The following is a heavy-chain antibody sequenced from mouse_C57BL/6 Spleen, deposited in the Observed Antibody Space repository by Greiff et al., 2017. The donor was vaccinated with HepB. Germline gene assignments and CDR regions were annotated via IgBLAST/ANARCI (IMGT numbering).Heavy chain of an antibody. V-gene: IGHV1-69*01. J-gene: IGHJ4*01. Sequence: QVQLQQPGAELVMPGASVKLSCKASGYTFTSYWMHWVKQRPGQGLEWIGEIDPSDSYTNYNHKFKGKSTLTVDKSSSTAYMQLSSLTSEDSAVYYCARWSYYDYDGAMDYWGQGTSVTVSS. D-gene: IGHD2-4*01. CDR3: ARWSYYDYDGAMDY. CDR1: GYTFTSYW. CDR2: IDPSDSYT.